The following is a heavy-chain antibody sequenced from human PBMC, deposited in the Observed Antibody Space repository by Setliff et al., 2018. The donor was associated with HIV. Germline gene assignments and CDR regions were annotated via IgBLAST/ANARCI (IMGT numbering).Heavy chain of an antibody. J-gene: IGHJ3*02. D-gene: IGHD3-3*01. CDR3: ARDPSYSPYYDFWSGYYPHDALNI. CDR2: INPSGGST. Sequence: ASVKVSCKASGGTFSSYAISWVRQAPGQGLEWMGIINPSGGSTSYAQKFQGRVTMTRDTSTSTVYMELSSLRSEDTAIYYCARDPSYSPYYDFWSGYYPHDALNIWGQGTMVTVSS. V-gene: IGHV1-46*01. CDR1: GGTFSSYA.